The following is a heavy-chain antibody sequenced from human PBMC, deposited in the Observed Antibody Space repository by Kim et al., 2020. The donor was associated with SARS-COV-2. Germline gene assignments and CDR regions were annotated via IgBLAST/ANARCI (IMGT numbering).Heavy chain of an antibody. V-gene: IGHV3-33*06. D-gene: IGHD2-15*01. CDR3: AKREDRDCSGGSCYVFSY. J-gene: IGHJ4*02. Sequence: KGRFTMSRDNSKNTLYLQMNTLRAEDTAVYYCAKREDRDCSGGSCYVFSYWGQGTLVTVSS.